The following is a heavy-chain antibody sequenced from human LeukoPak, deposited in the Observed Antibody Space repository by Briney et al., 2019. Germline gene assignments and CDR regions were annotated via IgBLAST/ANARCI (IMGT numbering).Heavy chain of an antibody. V-gene: IGHV1-18*01. CDR1: GYTFTSYV. D-gene: IGHD6-13*01. J-gene: IGHJ4*02. CDR2: ISAYNGNT. CDR3: ARTSSTWYGGMGDY. Sequence: ASVKVSCKASGYTFTSYVISWVRQAPGQGLEWMGWISAYNGNTKNAQKLQGRVTMTTDTSTSTAYMELRSLRSDDTAVYYCARTSSTWYGGMGDYWGQGTLVTVSS.